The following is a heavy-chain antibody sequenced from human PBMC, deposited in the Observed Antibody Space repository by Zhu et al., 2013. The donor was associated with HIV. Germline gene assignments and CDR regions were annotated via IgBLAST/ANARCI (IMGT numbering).Heavy chain of an antibody. CDR1: GGSISSSSFY. D-gene: IGHD2-21*02. CDR3: ARELRTLTAPSTPLDF. Sequence: QVQLQESGPGLVKPSETLSLTCTVSGGSISSSSFYWGWIRQPPGKGLEWIGTIYYNGGTYYNPSIKSRVTMSIDTSKNRFSLRLSSVTAADTAVYYCARELRTLTAPSTPLDFWGQGILVTVPS. J-gene: IGHJ4*02. V-gene: IGHV4-39*07. CDR2: IYYNGGT.